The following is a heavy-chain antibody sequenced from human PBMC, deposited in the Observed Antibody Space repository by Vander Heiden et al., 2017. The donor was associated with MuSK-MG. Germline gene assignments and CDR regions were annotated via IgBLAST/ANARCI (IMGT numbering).Heavy chain of an antibody. CDR2: IQYDGGKV. CDR1: QFSFSRFG. Sequence: QVHLVESGGGVVQSGGSLRLSCAASQFSFSRFGMHWVRQAPGKGLEWVALIQYDGGKVYYAESVKDRFTVSRDNSKHTLYLQLSSLRDDDTGVYYCVKDPEAYYYDGSGTSPSDFWGQGTLVTVSS. V-gene: IGHV3-30*02. J-gene: IGHJ4*02. CDR3: VKDPEAYYYDGSGTSPSDF. D-gene: IGHD3-16*01.